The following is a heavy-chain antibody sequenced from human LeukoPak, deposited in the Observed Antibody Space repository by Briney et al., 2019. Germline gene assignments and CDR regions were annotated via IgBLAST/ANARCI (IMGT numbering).Heavy chain of an antibody. CDR3: ARGTSSWYAYNWFDP. Sequence: SETLSLTCALSGSSISSGYYWGWIRQPPGKGLEWIGSIYHGGTTYYNPSLKSRVTVSVDTSKNQFSLKLNSVTAADTAVYYCARGTSSWYAYNWFDPWGQGTLVTVPS. CDR2: IYHGGTT. J-gene: IGHJ5*02. V-gene: IGHV4-38-2*01. D-gene: IGHD6-13*01. CDR1: GSSISSGYY.